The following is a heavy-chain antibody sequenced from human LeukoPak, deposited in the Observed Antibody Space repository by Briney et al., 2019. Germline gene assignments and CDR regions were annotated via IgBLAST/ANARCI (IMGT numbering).Heavy chain of an antibody. Sequence: PGGSLRLSCAASGFTFSSYNMNWVRQAPGKGLEWVSSISSSSHYIYYADSVKGRFTISRDNAKNSLYLQMNSLRAEDTAVHYCAISSSAYSRFDYWGQGTLVTVSS. D-gene: IGHD3-22*01. CDR3: AISSSAYSRFDY. J-gene: IGHJ4*02. CDR2: ISSSSHYI. V-gene: IGHV3-21*01. CDR1: GFTFSSYN.